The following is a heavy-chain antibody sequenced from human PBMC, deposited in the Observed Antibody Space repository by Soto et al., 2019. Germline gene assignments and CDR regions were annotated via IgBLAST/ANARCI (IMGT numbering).Heavy chain of an antibody. Sequence: QVQLVESGGGVVQPGRSLRLSCAASGFTFSSYGMHWVRQAPGKGLEWVAVISYDGSNKYYADSVKGRFTISRDNXXNTLYLQMNSLRAEDTAVYYCAKAMVTAIRSAFDIWGQGTMVTVSS. J-gene: IGHJ3*02. CDR1: GFTFSSYG. D-gene: IGHD2-21*02. CDR2: ISYDGSNK. V-gene: IGHV3-30*18. CDR3: AKAMVTAIRSAFDI.